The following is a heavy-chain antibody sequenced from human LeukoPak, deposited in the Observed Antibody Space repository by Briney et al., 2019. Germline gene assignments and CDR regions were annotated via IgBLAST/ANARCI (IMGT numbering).Heavy chain of an antibody. J-gene: IGHJ4*02. CDR3: ARVGEGIAVAKMNLEVDFDY. D-gene: IGHD6-19*01. CDR1: GYTFTSYA. V-gene: IGHV7-4-1*02. CDR2: INTNTGNP. Sequence: ASVKVSCKASGYTFTSYAMNWVRQAPGQGLEWMGWINTNTGNPTYAQGFTGRFVFSLDTSVSTAYLQISSLKAEDTAVYYCARVGEGIAVAKMNLEVDFDYWGQGTLVAVSS.